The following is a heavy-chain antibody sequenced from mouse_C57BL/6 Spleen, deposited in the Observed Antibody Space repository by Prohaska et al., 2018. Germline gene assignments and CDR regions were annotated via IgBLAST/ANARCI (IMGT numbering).Heavy chain of an antibody. V-gene: IGHV1-69*01. CDR2: IDPSDSYT. CDR1: GYTFTSYW. Sequence: QVQLQQHGAELVMPGASVKLSCKASGYTFTSYWMHWVKQRPGQGLEWIGEIDPSDSYTNYNQKFKGKATLTVDKSSSTAYMQLSSLTSEDSAVYYCARDYGFDYWGQGTTLTVSS. D-gene: IGHD1-1*01. CDR3: ARDYGFDY. J-gene: IGHJ2*01.